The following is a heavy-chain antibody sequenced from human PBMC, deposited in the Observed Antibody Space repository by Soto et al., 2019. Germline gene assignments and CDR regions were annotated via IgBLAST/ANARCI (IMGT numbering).Heavy chain of an antibody. D-gene: IGHD5-18*01. V-gene: IGHV3-15*07. CDR2: IKNKDGGGTA. CDR3: TTGYGGQAWDGY. J-gene: IGHJ4*02. CDR1: GFTFSNTW. Sequence: EVQLVESGGDLAKPGGSLRLSCIVSGFTFSNTWMNWVRQSPGKGLEWVALIKNKDGGGTADYAAPVKGRFTISRDDSESLLHLQMNSLRTEDTAVYYWTTGYGGQAWDGYWGRGTLVTVSS.